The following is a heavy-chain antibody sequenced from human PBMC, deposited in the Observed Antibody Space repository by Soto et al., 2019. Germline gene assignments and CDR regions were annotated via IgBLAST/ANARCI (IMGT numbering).Heavy chain of an antibody. CDR1: GGTFSSYA. CDR3: ARGRYSGYDAVANWFDP. J-gene: IGHJ5*02. CDR2: IIPIFGTA. Sequence: GASVKVSCKASGGTFSSYAISWVRQAPGQGLEWMGGIIPIFGTANYAQKFQGRVTITADESTSTAYMELSSLRSEGTAVYYCARGRYSGYDAVANWFDPWGQGTLVTVSS. D-gene: IGHD5-12*01. V-gene: IGHV1-69*13.